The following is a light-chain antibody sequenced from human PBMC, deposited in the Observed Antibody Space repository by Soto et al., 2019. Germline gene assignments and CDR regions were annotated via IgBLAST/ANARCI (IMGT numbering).Light chain of an antibody. CDR1: QSVSNNY. J-gene: IGKJ1*01. V-gene: IGKV3-20*01. CDR3: QQYGSSGT. CDR2: GAS. Sequence: MLTQSPCTLSLSTGERATLSCRASQSVSNNYLAWYQQKPGQAPRLLIYGASNRATGIPDRFSGSGSGTDFTLTISRLEPEDFAVYYCQQYGSSGTFGQGTKVDIK.